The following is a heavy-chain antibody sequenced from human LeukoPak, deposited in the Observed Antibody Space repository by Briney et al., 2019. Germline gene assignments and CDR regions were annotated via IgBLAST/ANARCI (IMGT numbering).Heavy chain of an antibody. D-gene: IGHD2-8*01. CDR2: INWKGGRI. V-gene: IGHV3-20*04. Sequence: GGSLRLSCAASGFTFDDYGMSWVRQAPGKGLGWVSGINWKGGRIGLADSVRGRSTISRDSAKNSLYMQMNSLSAEDTALYYCASCKIGVDAFDIWGQGTMVTVSS. J-gene: IGHJ3*02. CDR1: GFTFDDYG. CDR3: ASCKIGVDAFDI.